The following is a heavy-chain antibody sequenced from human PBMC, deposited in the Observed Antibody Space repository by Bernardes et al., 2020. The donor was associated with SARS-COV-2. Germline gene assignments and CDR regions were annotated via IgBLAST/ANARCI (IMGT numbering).Heavy chain of an antibody. D-gene: IGHD3-3*01. J-gene: IGHJ6*02. V-gene: IGHV4-61*02. Sequence: LSLTCTVSGGSISSGSYYWSWIRPPAGKGLEWIGRIYTSGSTNYNPSLKSRVTISVDTSKNQFSLKLSSVTAADTAVYYCARDGYYDFWSGYSYYYYGMDVWGQGTTVTVSS. CDR2: IYTSGST. CDR1: GGSISSGSYY. CDR3: ARDGYYDFWSGYSYYYYGMDV.